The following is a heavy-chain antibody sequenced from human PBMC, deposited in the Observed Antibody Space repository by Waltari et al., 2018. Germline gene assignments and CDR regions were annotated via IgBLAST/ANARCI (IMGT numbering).Heavy chain of an antibody. Sequence: EVQLVESGGGLVQPGGSLRLSCAASGFTFSSYWMSWARQAPGKGREWVANIKQDGSEKYYVDSVKGRFTISRDNAKNSLYLQMNSLSAEDTAVYYCASSAGSGSYWVWGQGTLVTVSS. D-gene: IGHD3-10*01. CDR2: IKQDGSEK. CDR1: GFTFSSYW. CDR3: ASSAGSGSYWV. V-gene: IGHV3-7*01. J-gene: IGHJ4*02.